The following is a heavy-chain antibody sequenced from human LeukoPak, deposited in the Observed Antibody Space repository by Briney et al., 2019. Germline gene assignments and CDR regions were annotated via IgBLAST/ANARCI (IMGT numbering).Heavy chain of an antibody. CDR3: ARELWSDAFDI. Sequence: PGGSLRLSCAASGFTFSSYWMHWVRQAPGKGLVWVSRINTDGSSTSYADSVKGRFTISRDNAKNTLYPQMNSLRAEDTAVYYCARELWSDAFDIWGQGTMVTVSS. J-gene: IGHJ3*02. V-gene: IGHV3-74*01. D-gene: IGHD5-18*01. CDR2: INTDGSST. CDR1: GFTFSSYW.